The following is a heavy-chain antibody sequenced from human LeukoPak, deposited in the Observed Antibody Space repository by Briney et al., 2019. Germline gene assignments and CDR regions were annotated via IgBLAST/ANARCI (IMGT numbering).Heavy chain of an antibody. CDR1: GFTFSSYA. D-gene: IGHD3-3*01. V-gene: IGHV3-30*04. CDR2: ISYDGSNK. J-gene: IGHJ4*02. Sequence: GGSLRLSCAASGFTFSSYAMHWLRQAPGKGLEWVAVISYDGSNKYYADSVKGRFTISRDNSKNTLYLQMNSLRAEDTAVYYCAREQSPPYDFWSGYFSAQYYFDYWGQGTLVTVSS. CDR3: AREQSPPYDFWSGYFSAQYYFDY.